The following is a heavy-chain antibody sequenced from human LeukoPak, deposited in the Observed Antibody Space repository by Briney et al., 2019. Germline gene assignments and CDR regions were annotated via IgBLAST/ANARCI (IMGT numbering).Heavy chain of an antibody. Sequence: GGSLRLSCAASGFTFSSYAMNWVRQAPGKGLEWVSAISGSGGSTYYADSVKGRFTISRDNSKNTLYLQMNSLRAEDTAVYYCATTRYYYDSSSYSNFDYWGQGTLVTVSS. V-gene: IGHV3-23*01. CDR1: GFTFSSYA. CDR2: ISGSGGST. J-gene: IGHJ4*02. CDR3: ATTRYYYDSSSYSNFDY. D-gene: IGHD3-22*01.